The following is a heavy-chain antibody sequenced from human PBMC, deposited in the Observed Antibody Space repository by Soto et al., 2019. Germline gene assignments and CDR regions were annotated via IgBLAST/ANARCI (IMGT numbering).Heavy chain of an antibody. CDR3: ARSLGWYAIDY. J-gene: IGHJ4*02. V-gene: IGHV4-4*02. CDR2: MSHIGSV. Sequence: QVLLQESGPGLVQPSGTLSLSCVVSGVSIGSNYYWGWVRQPPGKGLEWLGDMSHIGSVNYNPSLQSRFPISMDKSQNQFSLKLNSVTAADSAVYSCARSLGWYAIDYWGEGTLVIVSS. D-gene: IGHD6-19*01. CDR1: GVSIGSNYY.